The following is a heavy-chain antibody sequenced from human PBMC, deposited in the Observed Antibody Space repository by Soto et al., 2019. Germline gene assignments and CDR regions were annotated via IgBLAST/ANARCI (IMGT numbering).Heavy chain of an antibody. J-gene: IGHJ4*02. V-gene: IGHV3-23*01. D-gene: IGHD3-16*01. CDR1: GFTFSTYA. CDR3: AHPRGYGVFDAYDF. Sequence: GGSLRLSCAASGFTFSTYAMSWVRQAPGKGLEWVSAISGSGSDTYHADSVKGRFTISRDNSISTLYLQMNSLRTEDTAVYYCAHPRGYGVFDAYDFWGQGTLVTVPQ. CDR2: ISGSGSDT.